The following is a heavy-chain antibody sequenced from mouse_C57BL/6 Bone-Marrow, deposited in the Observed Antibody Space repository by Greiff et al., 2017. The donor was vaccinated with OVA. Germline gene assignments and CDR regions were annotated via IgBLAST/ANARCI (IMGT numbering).Heavy chain of an antibody. V-gene: IGHV1-72*01. D-gene: IGHD2-2*01. CDR1: GYTFTSYW. Sequence: VQLKQSGAELVKPGASVKLSCKASGYTFTSYWMHWVKQRPGRGLEWIGRIDPNSGGTKSNEKFKSKAPLTVDKPSSRAYMQLSSLTSEDSAVYYCARSYYGYERGFYFDDWGQGTTLTVSS. CDR2: IDPNSGGT. CDR3: ARSYYGYERGFYFDD. J-gene: IGHJ2*01.